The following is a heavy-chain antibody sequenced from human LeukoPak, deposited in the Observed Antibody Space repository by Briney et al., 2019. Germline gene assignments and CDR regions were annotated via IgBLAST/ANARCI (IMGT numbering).Heavy chain of an antibody. D-gene: IGHD2-21*02. CDR1: GGTFSSYA. V-gene: IGHV1-69*13. J-gene: IGHJ6*02. CDR2: IIPIFGTA. Sequence: SVKVSCKASGGTFSSYAISWVRQAPGQGLEWMGGIIPIFGTANYAQKFQGRVTITADESTSTAYMELSSLRSEDSAVYYCGRVTATTLTYYYGMDVWGQGTTVTVSS. CDR3: GRVTATTLTYYYGMDV.